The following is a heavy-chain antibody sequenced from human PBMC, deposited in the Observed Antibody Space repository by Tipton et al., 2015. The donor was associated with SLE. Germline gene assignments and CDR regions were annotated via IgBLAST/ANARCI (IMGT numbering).Heavy chain of an antibody. D-gene: IGHD1-1*01. CDR3: ARGGMEDY. V-gene: IGHV4-34*01. J-gene: IGHJ4*02. CDR2: INHSGST. Sequence: LRLSCAVYGGSFSGYYWSWIRQPPGKGLEWIGEINHSGSTNYNPSLKSRVTISVDTSKNQFSLKLSSVTAADTAVYYCARGGMEDYWGQGTLVTVSS. CDR1: GGSFSGYY.